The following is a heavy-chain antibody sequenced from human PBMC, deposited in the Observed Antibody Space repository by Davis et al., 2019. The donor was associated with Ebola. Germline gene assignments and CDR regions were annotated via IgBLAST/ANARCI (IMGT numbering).Heavy chain of an antibody. V-gene: IGHV1-18*04. CDR3: ARSEGTYYYYGMDV. Sequence: ASVKVSCKASCYTFTSYGTSRVRQAPGQGLEWMGWISAYNGNTNYAQKFQGRVTITADESTSTAYMELSSLRSEDTAVYYCARSEGTYYYYGMDVWGKGTTVTVSS. D-gene: IGHD1-1*01. CDR1: CYTFTSYG. J-gene: IGHJ6*04. CDR2: ISAYNGNT.